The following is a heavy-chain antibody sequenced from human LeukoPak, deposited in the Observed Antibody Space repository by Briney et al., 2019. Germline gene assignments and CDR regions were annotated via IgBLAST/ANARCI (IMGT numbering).Heavy chain of an antibody. CDR1: GYY. V-gene: IGHV4-34*01. J-gene: IGHJ4*02. CDR2: INHSGST. CDR3: ASTLVTVPDY. Sequence: SETLSLTCAVYGYYWTWIRQPPGKGLEWIGEINHSGSTNYNPSLQSRVTTSVDTSRKQFSLKLSSVTAADTAVYYCASTLVTVPDYWGQGTLVTVSS. D-gene: IGHD4-17*01.